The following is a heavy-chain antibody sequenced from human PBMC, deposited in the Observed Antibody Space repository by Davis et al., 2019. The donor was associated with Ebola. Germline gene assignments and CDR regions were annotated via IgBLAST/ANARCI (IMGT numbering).Heavy chain of an antibody. J-gene: IGHJ6*02. CDR1: GFTFSTYW. Sequence: PGGSLRLSCAASGFTFSTYWMHWVRQAPGKGLVWVSRTNSDGSSTSYGDSVKGRFTISRDNAKNTLYLQMNSLRAEDTAVYYCGRVILIPGIGMDVWGQGTTVTVS. D-gene: IGHD1-14*01. CDR2: TNSDGSST. CDR3: GRVILIPGIGMDV. V-gene: IGHV3-74*01.